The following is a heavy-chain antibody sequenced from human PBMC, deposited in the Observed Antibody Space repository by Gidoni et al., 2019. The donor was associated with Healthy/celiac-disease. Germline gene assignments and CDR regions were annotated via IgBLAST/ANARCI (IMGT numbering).Heavy chain of an antibody. Sequence: VRQAPGKGLEWVSYISSSGSTIYYADSVKGRFTISRDNAKNSLYLQMNSLRAEDTAVYYCASRRTVSRYFDWLPPGSDVWGQGTTVTVSS. J-gene: IGHJ6*02. V-gene: IGHV3-48*03. D-gene: IGHD3-9*01. CDR3: ASRRTVSRYFDWLPPGSDV. CDR2: ISSSGSTI.